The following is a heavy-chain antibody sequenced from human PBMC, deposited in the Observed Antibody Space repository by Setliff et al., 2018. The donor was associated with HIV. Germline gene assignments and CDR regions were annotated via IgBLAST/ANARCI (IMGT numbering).Heavy chain of an antibody. D-gene: IGHD1-20*01. J-gene: IGHJ6*02. CDR3: ARQYNRQYGMDV. V-gene: IGHV4-38-2*01. Sequence: SETLSLTCAVSGYSISSGYYWGWIRQPPGKGLEWVGSIYHSGSTYYNPSLKSRVTISVDTSKNQFSLKLSSVTAADTAVYYCARQYNRQYGMDVWGQGTTVTVS. CDR2: IYHSGST. CDR1: GYSISSGYY.